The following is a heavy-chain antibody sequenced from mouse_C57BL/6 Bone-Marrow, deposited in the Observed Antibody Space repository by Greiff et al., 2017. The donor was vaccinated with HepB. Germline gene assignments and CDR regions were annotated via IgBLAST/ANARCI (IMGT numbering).Heavy chain of an antibody. J-gene: IGHJ4*01. Sequence: QVQLQQPGAELVMPGASVKLSCKASGYTFTSYWMHWVKQRPGQGLEWIGEIYPSDSYTNYNQKFKGKSTLTVDKSSSTAYMQLSSLTSEDSAVYYCASSNWDDYAMDYWGQGTSVTVSS. CDR3: ASSNWDDYAMDY. V-gene: IGHV1-69*01. D-gene: IGHD4-1*02. CDR1: GYTFTSYW. CDR2: IYPSDSYT.